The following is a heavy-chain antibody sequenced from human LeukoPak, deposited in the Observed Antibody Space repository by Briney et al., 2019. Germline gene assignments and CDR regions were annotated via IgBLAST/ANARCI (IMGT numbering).Heavy chain of an antibody. V-gene: IGHV3-21*01. CDR3: ASDKGGSGWSYYFDF. CDR1: GFTFSSSS. J-gene: IGHJ4*02. Sequence: GGSLRLSCAASGFTFSSSSMNWVRQAPGKGLEWVSSISSSSTYKYYADLVKGRFTISRDNAKNSLYLQMSSLRAEDTAVYYCASDKGGSGWSYYFDFWGQGTLVTVSS. CDR2: ISSSSTYK. D-gene: IGHD6-19*01.